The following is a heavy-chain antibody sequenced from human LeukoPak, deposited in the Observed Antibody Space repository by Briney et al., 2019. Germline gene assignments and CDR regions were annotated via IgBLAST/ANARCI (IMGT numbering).Heavy chain of an antibody. CDR2: INAGNGNT. D-gene: IGHD3-3*01. CDR1: GYTFTSYA. Sequence: GASVKVSCKASGYTFTSYAMHWVRQAPGQRLEWMGWINAGNGNTKYSQKFQGRVTITRDTSASTAYMELSSLRSEDTAVYYCAAAYYDFWSGSCDWFDPWGQGTLVTVSS. CDR3: AAAYYDFWSGSCDWFDP. J-gene: IGHJ5*02. V-gene: IGHV1-3*01.